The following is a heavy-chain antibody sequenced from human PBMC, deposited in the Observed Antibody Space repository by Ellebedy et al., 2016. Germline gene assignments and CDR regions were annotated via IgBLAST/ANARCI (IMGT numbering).Heavy chain of an antibody. CDR2: MNANSGNT. J-gene: IGHJ5*02. Sequence: ASVKVSCKASGYTFTSNDINWVRQAPGQGLEWMGWMNANSGNTGYAQKFQGRVTMTRDTAISTAYMELNRLTSEDTAVYYCAGGAGEGGADWFDPWGQGTLVTVSS. V-gene: IGHV1-8*02. CDR1: GYTFTSND. D-gene: IGHD1-14*01. CDR3: AGGAGEGGADWFDP.